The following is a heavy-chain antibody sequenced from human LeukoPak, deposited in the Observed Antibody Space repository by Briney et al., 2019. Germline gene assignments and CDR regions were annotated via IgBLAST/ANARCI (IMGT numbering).Heavy chain of an antibody. V-gene: IGHV1-18*01. CDR3: ARDCIGCHGFDY. CDR1: GYTFTNYG. Sequence: ASVKVSCKASGYTFTNYGISWVRQAPGQGLEWMGWVSAYADDTNYVQKFRGRITMTTDTSTSTAYVELRSLRSYDTAVYYCARDCIGCHGFDYWGQGTLVTVSS. J-gene: IGHJ4*02. CDR2: VSAYADDT.